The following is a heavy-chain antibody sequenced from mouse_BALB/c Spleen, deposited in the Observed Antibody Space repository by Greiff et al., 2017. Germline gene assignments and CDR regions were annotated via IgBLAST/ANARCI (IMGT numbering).Heavy chain of an antibody. V-gene: IGHV5-9-3*01. CDR1: GFTFSSYA. J-gene: IGHJ3*01. Sequence: EVHLVESGGGLVKPGGSLKLSCAASGFTFSSYAMSWVRQTPEKRLEWVATISSGGSYTYYPDSVKGRFTISRDNAKNTLYLQMSSLRSEDTAMYYCARGHYYGSSAWFAYWGQGTLVTVSA. D-gene: IGHD1-1*01. CDR3: ARGHYYGSSAWFAY. CDR2: ISSGGSYT.